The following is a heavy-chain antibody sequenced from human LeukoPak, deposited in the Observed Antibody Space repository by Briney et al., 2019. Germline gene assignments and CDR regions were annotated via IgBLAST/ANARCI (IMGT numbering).Heavy chain of an antibody. J-gene: IGHJ4*02. CDR3: ARPYCSGNSCHDYFDY. CDR2: INPYTGGT. CDR1: GYTFNSNA. Sequence: ASVKVSCKASGYTFNSNAMNWVRQAPGQGLEWMGWINPYTGGTNYAQKFQGRVTMTRDTSISTAYVELSRLTSDDTAVYYCARPYCSGNSCHDYFDYWGQGTLVTVSS. V-gene: IGHV1-2*02. D-gene: IGHD2-15*01.